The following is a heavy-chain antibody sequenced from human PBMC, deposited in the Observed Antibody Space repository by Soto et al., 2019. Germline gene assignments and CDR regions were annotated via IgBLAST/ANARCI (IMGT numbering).Heavy chain of an antibody. D-gene: IGHD6-13*01. CDR1: GFTFSNYG. CDR3: AKGQLQQHLLPNDAVDM. J-gene: IGHJ3*02. CDR2: ISYDGSNK. V-gene: IGHV3-30*18. Sequence: PGGSLRLSCAISGFTFSNYGMHRVRQAPGKGLEWVAVISYDGSNKYYADSVKGRFTISRDNSRNMLYLHMNSLRPEDTAVYFCAKGQLQQHLLPNDAVDMWGKGTRVTV.